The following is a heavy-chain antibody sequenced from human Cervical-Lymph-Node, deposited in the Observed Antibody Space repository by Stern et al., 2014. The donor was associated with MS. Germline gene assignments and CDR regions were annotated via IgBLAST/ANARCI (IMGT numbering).Heavy chain of an antibody. Sequence: EVQLVESGAEVKKPGESLKISCKGSGYSFTSYWIGWGRQMPGKGLEWMGVIYPGDSDTRYSPSFQGQVTISADKSISTAYLQWSSLKASDTAMYYCARRISYYYYGMDVWGQGTTVTVSS. V-gene: IGHV5-51*01. CDR1: GYSFTSYW. D-gene: IGHD2/OR15-2a*01. J-gene: IGHJ6*02. CDR3: ARRISYYYYGMDV. CDR2: IYPGDSDT.